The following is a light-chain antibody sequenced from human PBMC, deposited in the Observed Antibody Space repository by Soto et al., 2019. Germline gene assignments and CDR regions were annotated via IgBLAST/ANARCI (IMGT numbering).Light chain of an antibody. CDR1: TGAVTGGYY. V-gene: IGLV7-43*01. CDR3: LLYYGGAQLI. J-gene: IGLJ2*01. CDR2: STS. Sequence: QTVVTQEPSLTVSPGVTVTLTCASSTGAVTGGYYPNWFQRKPGQAPRPLIYSTSNKHSWTPARFSGSLLGGKAALTLSGVQPEDEAEYYCLLYYGGAQLIFGGGTKLTVL.